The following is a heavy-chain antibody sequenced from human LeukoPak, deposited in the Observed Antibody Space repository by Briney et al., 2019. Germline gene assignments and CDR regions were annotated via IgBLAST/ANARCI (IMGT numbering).Heavy chain of an antibody. CDR3: AKEGGTTGTTGAFDI. D-gene: IGHD1-1*01. J-gene: IGHJ3*02. Sequence: GGSLRLSCAASGFTFSSYGMHWVRQAPGKGLEWVAVIWYDGSNKYYADSVKGRFTISRDNSKNTLYLQMNSLRAEDTAVYYCAKEGGTTGTTGAFDIWGQGTMVTVSS. CDR2: IWYDGSNK. CDR1: GFTFSSYG. V-gene: IGHV3-30*02.